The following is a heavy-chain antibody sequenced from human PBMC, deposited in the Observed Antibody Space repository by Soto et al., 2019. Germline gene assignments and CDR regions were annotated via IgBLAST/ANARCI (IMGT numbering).Heavy chain of an antibody. CDR1: GFTFSSYG. Sequence: QVQLVESGGGVVQPGRSLRLSCAASGFTFSSYGMHWVRQAPGKGLEWVAVIWYDGSNKYYADSVKGRFTISRDNSKNTLYLQMNSLRAEDTAVYYCARNSYGSGSYGWCDPWGQGTLVTVSS. CDR3: ARNSYGSGSYGWCDP. V-gene: IGHV3-33*01. D-gene: IGHD3-10*01. CDR2: IWYDGSNK. J-gene: IGHJ5*02.